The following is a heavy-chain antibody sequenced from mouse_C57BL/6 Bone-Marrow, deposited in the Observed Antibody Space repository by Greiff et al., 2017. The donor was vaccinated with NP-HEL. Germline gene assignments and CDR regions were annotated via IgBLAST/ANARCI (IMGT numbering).Heavy chain of an antibody. CDR3: ARDPLYDGYYGYFDV. V-gene: IGHV5-16*01. CDR1: GFTFSDYY. D-gene: IGHD2-3*01. CDR2: INYDGSST. Sequence: EVKLMESEGGLVQPGSSMKLSCTASGFTFSDYYMAWVRQVPEKGLEWVANINYDGSSTYYLDSLKSRFIISRDNAKNILYLQMSSLKSEDTATYYCARDPLYDGYYGYFDVWGTGTTVTVSS. J-gene: IGHJ1*03.